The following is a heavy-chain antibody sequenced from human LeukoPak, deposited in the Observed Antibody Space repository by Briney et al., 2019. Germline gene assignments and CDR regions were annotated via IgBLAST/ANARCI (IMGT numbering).Heavy chain of an antibody. CDR2: INPKSGGT. Sequence: ASVKVSCKASGYTFTDYNLHWVRQAPGEGVERMGWINPKSGGTKFAQKHQGGVTMTADTSIDTAYLELSNLKSDDTAIYYCARSSSGWPLYFDCWGQGTLVTVSS. CDR3: ARSSSGWPLYFDC. CDR1: GYTFTDYN. V-gene: IGHV1-2*02. J-gene: IGHJ4*02. D-gene: IGHD6-19*01.